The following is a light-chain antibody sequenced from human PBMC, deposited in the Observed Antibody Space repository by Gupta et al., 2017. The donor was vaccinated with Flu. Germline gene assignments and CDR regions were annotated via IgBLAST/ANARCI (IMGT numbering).Light chain of an antibody. J-gene: IGKJ2*04. CDR2: KAS. Sequence: QMTQSPSTLSASVGDRVTITCRASQSINTWLAWYQQKPGKAPKLLIYKASSLESGVPSRFSGSGSGTEFTLTISSLQPDDFATYYCQQYDSHFCSCGQGTKLEIK. V-gene: IGKV1-5*03. CDR3: QQYDSHFCS. CDR1: QSINTW.